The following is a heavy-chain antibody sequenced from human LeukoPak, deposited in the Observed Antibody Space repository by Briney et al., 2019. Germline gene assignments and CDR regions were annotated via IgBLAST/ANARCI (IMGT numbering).Heavy chain of an antibody. V-gene: IGHV3-74*03. CDR1: EFTFSSYW. Sequence: PGGSLRLSCAASEFTFSSYWMHWVRQAPGEGLVWVSRISGDGSSTTYADSVKGRFIISRDNSKNTLYLQMDSLRAEDTAVYYCTRRVDATRWYGPWGQGTLVTVSS. CDR3: TRRVDATRWYGP. J-gene: IGHJ5*02. CDR2: ISGDGSST. D-gene: IGHD2-15*01.